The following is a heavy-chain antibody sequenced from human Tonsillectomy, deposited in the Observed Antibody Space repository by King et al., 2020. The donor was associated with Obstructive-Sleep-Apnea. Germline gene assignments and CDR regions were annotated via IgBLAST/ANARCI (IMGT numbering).Heavy chain of an antibody. CDR3: ARRYSSSWYAFDI. V-gene: IGHV4-4*02. J-gene: IGHJ3*02. Sequence: QLQESGPGLVKPSGTLFLTCAVSGGSISSSNWWSWVRQPPGKGLEWIGAIYHSGSTNYNPSHKSRVTISVDKSKNQFSLTLSSVTAADTAVYYCARRYSSSWYAFDIWGQGTMVTVSS. CDR2: IYHSGST. D-gene: IGHD6-13*01. CDR1: GGSISSSNW.